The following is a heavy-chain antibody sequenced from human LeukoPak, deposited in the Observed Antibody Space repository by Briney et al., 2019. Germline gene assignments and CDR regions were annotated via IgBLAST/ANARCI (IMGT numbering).Heavy chain of an antibody. J-gene: IGHJ5*02. Sequence: SETLSLTCAVTGASVSSGGSSWAWIWQPPGKGMEWIGYIYHIVNTFYNPSLQSRVTISVDRAKNQVSLRLTSVTAADTAVYYCARDSYGLGSNYFDPWGQGTQVTVSS. CDR3: ARDSYGLGSNYFDP. CDR2: IYHIVNT. D-gene: IGHD3-10*01. CDR1: GASVSSGGSS. V-gene: IGHV4-30-2*01.